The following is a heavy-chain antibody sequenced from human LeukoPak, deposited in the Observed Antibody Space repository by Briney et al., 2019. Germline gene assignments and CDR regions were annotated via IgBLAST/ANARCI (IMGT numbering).Heavy chain of an antibody. D-gene: IGHD1-26*01. CDR2: FDPEDGET. CDR1: GYTFTSYH. J-gene: IGHJ4*02. V-gene: IGHV1-24*01. Sequence: ASVKVSCKSSGYTFTSYHINWVRQAPGQGLEWMGGFDPEDGETIYAQKFQGRVTMTEDTSTDTAYMELSSLRSEDTAVYYCATGPYSGIDYWGQGTLVTVSS. CDR3: ATGPYSGIDY.